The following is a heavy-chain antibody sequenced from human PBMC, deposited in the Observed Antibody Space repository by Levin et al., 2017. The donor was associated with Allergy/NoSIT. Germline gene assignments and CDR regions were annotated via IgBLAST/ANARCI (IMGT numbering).Heavy chain of an antibody. Sequence: LSLTCAASGFTFSTYAMSWVRQAPGKGLEWVSAISGSAGSTYYADSVKGRFTISRDNSKNTLFVQMNSLRAEDTAVYYCAGRPERGFTPFDYWGQGTLVTVSS. D-gene: IGHD1-1*01. CDR1: GFTFSTYA. V-gene: IGHV3-23*01. J-gene: IGHJ4*02. CDR2: ISGSAGST. CDR3: AGRPERGFTPFDY.